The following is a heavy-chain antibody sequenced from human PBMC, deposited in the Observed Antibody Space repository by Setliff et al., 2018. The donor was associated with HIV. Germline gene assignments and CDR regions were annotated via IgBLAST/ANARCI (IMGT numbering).Heavy chain of an antibody. CDR2: IYHAGNT. CDR3: AGHGPWGHFDP. J-gene: IGHJ5*02. CDR1: GYSISSGYY. Sequence: SETLSLTCTVTGYSISSGYYWAWIRQPPGKGLEWIGHIYHAGNTYYNPSLRSRVTISVDTSKNQFSLKLTSVTAADTAVYYCAGHGPWGHFDPWGQGTLVTVSS. D-gene: IGHD7-27*01. V-gene: IGHV4-38-2*02.